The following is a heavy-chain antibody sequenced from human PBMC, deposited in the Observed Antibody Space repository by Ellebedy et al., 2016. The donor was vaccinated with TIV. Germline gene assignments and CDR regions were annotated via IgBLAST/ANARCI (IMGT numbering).Heavy chain of an antibody. CDR1: GGSMSSSRYF. CDR2: VYYSGIT. J-gene: IGHJ6*02. Sequence: PSETLSLTCDVSGGSMSSSRYFWGWIRQPPGKGLEWIGSVYYSGITHYNPSLNSRVTISIDTSKKQFSLELRSVTAADTAVYYCAREDYDVLTGHLYGMDVWGQGTTVTVSS. V-gene: IGHV4-39*02. D-gene: IGHD3-9*01. CDR3: AREDYDVLTGHLYGMDV.